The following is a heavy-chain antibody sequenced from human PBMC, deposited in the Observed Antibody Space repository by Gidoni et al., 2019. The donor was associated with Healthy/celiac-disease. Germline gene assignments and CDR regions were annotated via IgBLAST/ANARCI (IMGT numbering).Heavy chain of an antibody. CDR2: IYWNDDK. V-gene: IGHV2-5*01. CDR3: AHAGYSSSWYVSDAFDI. J-gene: IGHJ3*02. D-gene: IGHD6-13*01. CDR1: GFSLSTSGVG. Sequence: QIPLKESGPTLVKPTQTLTLTCTFSGFSLSTSGVGVGWIRQPPGKALAWLALIYWNDDKRYSPSLKSRLTITKDTSKNQVVLTMTNMDPVDTATYYCAHAGYSSSWYVSDAFDIWGQGTMVTVSS.